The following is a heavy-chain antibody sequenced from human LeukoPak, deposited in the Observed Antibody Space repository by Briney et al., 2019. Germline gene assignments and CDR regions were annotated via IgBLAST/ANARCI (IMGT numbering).Heavy chain of an antibody. D-gene: IGHD5-18*01. CDR2: LNSDGIRT. Sequence: PGGSLRLSCEGFGFAVSTYWMHWVRQTPGQGLVWVSRLNSDGIRTDYADSVRGRFTISRDNANNTFYMYMDSLRAEDTAVYYCARAGFHNGYDYWGQGTLVTVSS. CDR3: ARAGFHNGYDY. CDR1: GFAVSTYW. J-gene: IGHJ4*02. V-gene: IGHV3-74*01.